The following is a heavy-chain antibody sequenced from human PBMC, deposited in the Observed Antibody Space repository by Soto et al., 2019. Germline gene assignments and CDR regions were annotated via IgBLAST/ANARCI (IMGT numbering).Heavy chain of an antibody. Sequence: SEPLSLTCTVSGGSISSYYWSWIRQPPGKGLEWIGYIYYSGSTNYNPSLKSRVTISVDTSKNQFSLKLSSVTAADTAVYYCARDYDSSGYDYWGQGTLVTVSS. CDR3: ARDYDSSGYDY. V-gene: IGHV4-59*01. CDR1: GGSISSYY. D-gene: IGHD3-22*01. J-gene: IGHJ4*02. CDR2: IYYSGST.